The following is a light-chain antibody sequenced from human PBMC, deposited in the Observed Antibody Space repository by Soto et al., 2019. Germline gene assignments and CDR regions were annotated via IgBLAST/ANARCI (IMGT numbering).Light chain of an antibody. CDR3: SSYTSAPTYV. CDR2: DVN. CDR1: SSDVGAYNY. J-gene: IGLJ1*01. Sequence: QSALTQPASVSGSPGQSITISCTGTSSDVGAYNYDSWYQQHPGKVPKLIIYDVNNRPSGVSNRFSGSKSGNTASLTISGLQTEDEADYYCSSYTSAPTYVFGTGTKVTVL. V-gene: IGLV2-14*01.